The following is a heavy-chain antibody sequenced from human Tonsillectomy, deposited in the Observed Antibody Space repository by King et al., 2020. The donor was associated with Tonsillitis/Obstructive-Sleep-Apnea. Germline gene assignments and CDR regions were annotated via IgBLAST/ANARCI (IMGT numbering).Heavy chain of an antibody. D-gene: IGHD2-2*01. Sequence: VQLVESGAEVKKPGSSVKVSCKASGDTFSNYAISWVRQAPGQGPEWMGGIIPIFGTANYAQKFQGRVTITADESTSTAYMELSSLRSADTAVYYCARGRGYCSSVSCFNWFDPWGQGTLVTVSS. CDR2: IIPIFGTA. J-gene: IGHJ5*02. CDR3: ARGRGYCSSVSCFNWFDP. V-gene: IGHV1-69*01. CDR1: GDTFSNYA.